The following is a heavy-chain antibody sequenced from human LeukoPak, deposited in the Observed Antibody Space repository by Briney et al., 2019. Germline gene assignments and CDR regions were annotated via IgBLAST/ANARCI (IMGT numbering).Heavy chain of an antibody. CDR1: GFTFSSYA. Sequence: GGSLRLSCAASGFTFSSYAMSWVRQAPGQGLEWVSSISGSGGSTYYADSVKGRFTISRDNSKNTLYLQMNSLRADDTAVYYCAKFSEQDSSGYLDDAFDIWGQGTMVTVSS. CDR2: ISGSGGST. D-gene: IGHD3-22*01. CDR3: AKFSEQDSSGYLDDAFDI. V-gene: IGHV3-23*01. J-gene: IGHJ3*02.